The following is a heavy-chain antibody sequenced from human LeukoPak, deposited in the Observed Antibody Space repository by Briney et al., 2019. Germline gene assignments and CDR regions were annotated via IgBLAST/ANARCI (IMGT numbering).Heavy chain of an antibody. CDR2: IKVDGSEK. CDR3: ARAQWTAFDYYYYMDV. CDR1: GSTFSRYW. D-gene: IGHD3/OR15-3a*01. V-gene: IGHV3-7*01. J-gene: IGHJ6*03. Sequence: GGSLRLSCAVSGSTFSRYWMTWVRQAPGKGLEWVANIKVDGSEKYYVDAVKGRFTVSRDNAKDSLYLQMNGLRAEDTAIYYCARAQWTAFDYYYYMDVWGKGTTVTVSS.